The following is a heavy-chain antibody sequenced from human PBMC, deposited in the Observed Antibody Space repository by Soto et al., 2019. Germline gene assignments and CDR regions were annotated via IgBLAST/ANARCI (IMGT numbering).Heavy chain of an antibody. Sequence: QVQLVQSGAEVKKPGASVKVSCKASGYTFTSYDINWVRQATGQGLEWMGWMNPNSGNTGYAQKFQGRVTMTRNTSISTAYMELSSLRSEDTAVYYCARGRGATDYDFWGGYRTDYWGQGTLVTVSS. CDR3: ARGRGATDYDFWGGYRTDY. V-gene: IGHV1-8*01. D-gene: IGHD3-3*01. CDR2: MNPNSGNT. CDR1: GYTFTSYD. J-gene: IGHJ4*02.